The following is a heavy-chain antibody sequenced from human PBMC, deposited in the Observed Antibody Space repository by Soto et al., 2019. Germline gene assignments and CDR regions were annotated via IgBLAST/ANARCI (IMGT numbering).Heavy chain of an antibody. V-gene: IGHV1-69*13. CDR3: ASGVAESSQIIYYFDY. Sequence: SVKVSCKASGGTFSSYAISWVRQAPGQGLEWMGGIIPIFGTANYAQKFQGRVTITADESTSTAYMELSSLRSEDTAVYYCASGVAESSQIIYYFDYWGQGTLVTVSS. CDR2: IIPIFGTA. J-gene: IGHJ4*02. D-gene: IGHD5-12*01. CDR1: GGTFSSYA.